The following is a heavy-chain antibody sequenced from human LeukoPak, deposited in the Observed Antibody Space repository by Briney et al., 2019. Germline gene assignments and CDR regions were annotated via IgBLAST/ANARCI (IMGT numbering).Heavy chain of an antibody. CDR2: IDTDSTYI. CDR3: AKDLVYGDYFGY. D-gene: IGHD4-17*01. Sequence: GSLRLSCAASGFTFSNYDMNWVRQSPGKGLEWVSSIDTDSTYIHYADSVKGRFTISRDNAKNSLYLQMNSLRAEDTAVYYCAKDLVYGDYFGYWGQGTLVTVSS. J-gene: IGHJ4*02. V-gene: IGHV3-21*04. CDR1: GFTFSNYD.